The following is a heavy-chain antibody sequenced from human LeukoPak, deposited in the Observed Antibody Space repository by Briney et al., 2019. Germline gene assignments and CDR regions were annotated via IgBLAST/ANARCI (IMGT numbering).Heavy chain of an antibody. CDR1: GYTFTSYA. V-gene: IGHV1-3*01. Sequence: ASVKVSCKASGYTFTSYAMHWVRQAPGQRLEWMGWINAGNGNTKYSQKFQGRVTITRDTSASTAYMELSSLRSEDTAVYYCARGIRSLVRGDEKYAFDIWGQGTMVTVSS. J-gene: IGHJ3*02. CDR2: INAGNGNT. D-gene: IGHD3-10*01. CDR3: ARGIRSLVRGDEKYAFDI.